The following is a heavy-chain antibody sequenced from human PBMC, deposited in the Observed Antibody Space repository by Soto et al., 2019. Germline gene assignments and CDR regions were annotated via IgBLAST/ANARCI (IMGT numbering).Heavy chain of an antibody. CDR3: ARVARGTATTVVDAFDI. V-gene: IGHV4-34*01. CDR2: MSHSGGT. D-gene: IGHD1-1*01. CDR1: GGFVSSGSYY. Sequence: QVQLQQWGAGLLKPSETLSLTCAVYGGFVSSGSYYWSWIRQPPGKGLEWLWEMSHSGGTHFNPSLRSRVTTSVDTSKKQYSLKMSSVTAADAALYYCARVARGTATTVVDAFDIWGPGTMVTVSS. J-gene: IGHJ3*02.